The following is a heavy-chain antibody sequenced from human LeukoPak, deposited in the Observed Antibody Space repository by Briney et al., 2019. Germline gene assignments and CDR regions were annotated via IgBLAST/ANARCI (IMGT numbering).Heavy chain of an antibody. V-gene: IGHV4-34*01. Sequence: SETLSLTCAVYGXSFTSYYGSWIRQPPGKGLEWIGEISHTGHTNYNPSLKSRVTMSVETSKNQLSLILSSVTAADTAVYCCARGPYSSDAGYWGQGTLVTVSS. CDR2: ISHTGHT. D-gene: IGHD6-25*01. CDR3: ARGPYSSDAGY. J-gene: IGHJ4*02. CDR1: GXSFTSYY.